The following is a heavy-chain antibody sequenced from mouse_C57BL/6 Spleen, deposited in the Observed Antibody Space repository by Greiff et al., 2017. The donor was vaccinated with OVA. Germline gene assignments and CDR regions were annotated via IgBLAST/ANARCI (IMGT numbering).Heavy chain of an antibody. J-gene: IGHJ2*01. V-gene: IGHV1-26*01. D-gene: IGHD3-2*02. Sequence: EVQLQQSGPELVKPGASVKISCKASGYTFTDYYMNWVKQSHGKGLEWIGDINPNNGGTSYNQKFKGKATLTVDKSSSTAYMELRSLTSEDSAVYYCARRAQATDYWGQGTTLTVSS. CDR3: ARRAQATDY. CDR1: GYTFTDYY. CDR2: INPNNGGT.